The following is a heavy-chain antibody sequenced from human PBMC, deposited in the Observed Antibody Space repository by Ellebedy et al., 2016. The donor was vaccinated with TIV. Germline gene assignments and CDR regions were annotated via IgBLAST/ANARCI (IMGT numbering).Heavy chain of an antibody. CDR3: ARGQRWPPSGYFDY. CDR1: GFTFGNSW. D-gene: IGHD5-24*01. J-gene: IGHJ4*02. Sequence: GGSLRLSCAASGFTFGNSWMNWVRQAPGKGLEWVANMNQDGSEKYYADSVKGRFTISRDTAKNSLYLQMSSLRDEDTAVYYCARGQRWPPSGYFDYWGQGTLVTVSS. V-gene: IGHV3-7*01. CDR2: MNQDGSEK.